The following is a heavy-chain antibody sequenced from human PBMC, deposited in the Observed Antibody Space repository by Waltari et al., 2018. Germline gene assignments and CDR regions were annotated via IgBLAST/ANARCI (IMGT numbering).Heavy chain of an antibody. CDR2: IDPSDSYT. Sequence: EVQLVQSGAEVKKPGESLRISCKGSGYSFTSYWISWVRQMPGKGLEWMGRIDPSDSYTNYSPSFQGHVTISADKSISTAYLQWSSLKASDTAMYYCASFQISSGWYRGWFDPWGQGTLVTVSS. V-gene: IGHV5-10-1*03. CDR1: GYSFTSYW. J-gene: IGHJ5*02. CDR3: ASFQISSGWYRGWFDP. D-gene: IGHD6-19*01.